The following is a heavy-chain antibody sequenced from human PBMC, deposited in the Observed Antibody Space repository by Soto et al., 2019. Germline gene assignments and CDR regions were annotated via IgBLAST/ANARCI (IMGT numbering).Heavy chain of an antibody. J-gene: IGHJ6*02. Sequence: SETLSLTCTVSGGSISSRDCYWSWIRQPPGKGLEWIGYIYSSGNSYYNPSIKSRVSISVDPSKNQFSLKLTSVTAADTAVYYCARDRSSPPNYFYGMDVWGQGTTVTVS. D-gene: IGHD6-6*01. CDR3: ARDRSSPPNYFYGMDV. V-gene: IGHV4-30-4*01. CDR1: GGSISSRDCY. CDR2: IYSSGNS.